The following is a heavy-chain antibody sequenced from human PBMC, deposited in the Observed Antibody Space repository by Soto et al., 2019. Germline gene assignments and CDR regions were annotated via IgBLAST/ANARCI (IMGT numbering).Heavy chain of an antibody. CDR3: ARDRTYYYDDSGPADYSGMEV. V-gene: IGHV3-33*08. CDR1: GFTFSRYG. J-gene: IGHJ6*02. CDR2: IWYDGSNE. D-gene: IGHD3-22*01. Sequence: GGSLRLSCAAFGFTFSRYGMHWVRQVPGTGPEWVAGIWYDGSNEYHLDSVEGRFTISRDNCKNTLFLQMNSLRAEDTAVYYCARDRTYYYDDSGPADYSGMEVWGQGTTVTVSS.